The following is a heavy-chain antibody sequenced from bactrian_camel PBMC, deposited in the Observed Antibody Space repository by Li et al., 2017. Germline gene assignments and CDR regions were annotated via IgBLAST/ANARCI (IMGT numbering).Heavy chain of an antibody. CDR2: MTGGARAT. CDR3: AADGGLSDCSSSFQDYEYNF. CDR1: GRTSVYYR. J-gene: IGHJ4*01. D-gene: IGHD2*01. V-gene: IGHV3-3*01. Sequence: HVQLVESGGGSVQAGGSLRLSCANAGRTSVYYRVAWFRQGLGKDREAVAAMTGGARATNYGNFVSGRFTISQDKAKDTVYLEVKNLKPEDTGMYYCAADGGLSDCSSSFQDYEYNFWGLGTQVTVS.